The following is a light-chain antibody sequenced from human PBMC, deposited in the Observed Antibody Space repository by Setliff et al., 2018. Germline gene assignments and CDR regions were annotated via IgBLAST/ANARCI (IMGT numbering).Light chain of an antibody. CDR3: AAWDDSLNGDV. CDR1: SSNIGSNT. J-gene: IGLJ1*01. V-gene: IGLV1-44*01. CDR2: SNN. Sequence: QSVLTQPPSASGTPGQRVTISCSGSSSNIGSNTVNWYQQLPGTAPKLLIYSNNQRPSGVPDRFSDSKSGTSASLAISGLQSEDEADYYCAAWDDSLNGDVFGTGTKGTVL.